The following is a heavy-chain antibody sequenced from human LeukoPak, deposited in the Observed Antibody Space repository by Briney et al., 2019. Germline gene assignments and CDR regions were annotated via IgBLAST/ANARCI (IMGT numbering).Heavy chain of an antibody. V-gene: IGHV4-30-4*08. J-gene: IGHJ4*02. CDR3: ARDDYGGNFDY. D-gene: IGHD4-23*01. CDR2: IYYSGST. Sequence: PSETLSLTCTVSGGSVSSGSYYWSWIRQPPGTGLEWIGYIYYSGSTYYNPSLKSRVTISVDTSKNQFSLKLSSVTAADTAVYYCARDDYGGNFDYWGQGTLVTVSS. CDR1: GGSVSSGSYY.